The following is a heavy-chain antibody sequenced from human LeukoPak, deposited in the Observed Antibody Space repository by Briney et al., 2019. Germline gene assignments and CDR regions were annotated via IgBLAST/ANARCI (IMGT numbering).Heavy chain of an antibody. Sequence: GGSLRLSCAASGFTFSNAWMSWVRQAPGKGLEWVGRIKGKTDGGTTDYAAPVKGRFTISRDDSKNTLYLQMNSLKTEDTAVYYCTTVSDFWSGYYEPPFDYWGQGTLVTVSS. V-gene: IGHV3-15*01. CDR1: GFTFSNAW. J-gene: IGHJ4*02. CDR2: IKGKTDGGTT. D-gene: IGHD3-3*01. CDR3: TTVSDFWSGYYEPPFDY.